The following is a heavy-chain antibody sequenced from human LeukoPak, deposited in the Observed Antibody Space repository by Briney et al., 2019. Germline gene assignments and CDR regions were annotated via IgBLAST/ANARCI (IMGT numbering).Heavy chain of an antibody. CDR1: GFTFSTYS. CDR2: ISSSSSTI. V-gene: IGHV3-48*01. D-gene: IGHD6-19*01. J-gene: IGHJ4*02. CDR3: ARGPRGWYVDY. Sequence: PGGSLRLSCAASGFTFSTYSMNWVRQAPGKGLEWVSYISSSSSTIYYADSVKGRFTISRDNAKNSLYLQMNSLRAEDTAVYYCARGPRGWYVDYWGQGTLVTVSS.